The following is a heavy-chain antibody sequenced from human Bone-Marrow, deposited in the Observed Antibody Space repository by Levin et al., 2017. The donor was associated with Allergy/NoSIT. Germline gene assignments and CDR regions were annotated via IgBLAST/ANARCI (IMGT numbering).Heavy chain of an antibody. V-gene: IGHV1-24*01. CDR2: FDPENNEA. D-gene: IGHD4-17*01. Sequence: ASVKVSCKVSRSTPTYSPIHWVRQTPGKGLEWMGTFDPENNEAVYAPQFQGRVTMTEDTSTDTGYMELSGLISEDTALYYCATDLDYGNYFDYWGQGTQVTVSS. CDR3: ATDLDYGNYFDY. J-gene: IGHJ4*02. CDR1: RSTPTYSP.